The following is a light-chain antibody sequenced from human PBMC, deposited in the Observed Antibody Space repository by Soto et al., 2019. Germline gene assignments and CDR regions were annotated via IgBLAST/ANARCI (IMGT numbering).Light chain of an antibody. V-gene: IGKV3-11*01. J-gene: IGKJ3*01. CDR1: QRVSSY. Sequence: EIVLTQSPATLSLSPGERATLSCRARQRVSSYLAWYQQKPGQAPRLLIYDASNRATGIPARFSGSGSGTDFTLTISSLEPEDFAVYYCQQRSNWPPLFTFGPGTKVDIK. CDR3: QQRSNWPPLFT. CDR2: DAS.